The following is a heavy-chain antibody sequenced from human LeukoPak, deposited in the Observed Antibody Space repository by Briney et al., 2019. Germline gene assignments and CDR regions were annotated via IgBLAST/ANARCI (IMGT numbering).Heavy chain of an antibody. CDR3: ARDYPADH. CDR1: GFTFSRFP. J-gene: IGHJ4*02. Sequence: PGGSLRLSCAASGFTFSRFPMHWVRQAPGKGLDWVALISSDGSDKKYADSVEGRFTMSRDNSKNTLYLQLHSLRLEDTAVYYCARDYPADHWGQGTLVTVSS. V-gene: IGHV3-30-3*01. CDR2: ISSDGSDK.